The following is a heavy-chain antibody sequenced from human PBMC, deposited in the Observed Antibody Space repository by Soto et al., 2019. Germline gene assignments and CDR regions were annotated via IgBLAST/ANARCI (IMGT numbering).Heavy chain of an antibody. V-gene: IGHV1-69*13. CDR1: GGTFSSYA. Sequence: SVKVSCKASGGTFSSYAISWVRQAPGQGLEWMGGIIPIFVTAIYAQKFQGRVTITADESTSTAYMELSSLRSEDTAVYYCATSIAARPNYYYGMDVWGQGTTVTVSS. CDR2: IIPIFVTA. CDR3: ATSIAARPNYYYGMDV. D-gene: IGHD6-6*01. J-gene: IGHJ6*02.